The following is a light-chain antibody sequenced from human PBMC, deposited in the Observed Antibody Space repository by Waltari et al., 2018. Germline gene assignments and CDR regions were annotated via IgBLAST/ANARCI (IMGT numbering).Light chain of an antibody. CDR1: SSDVGGYNY. CDR2: EVS. V-gene: IGLV2-8*01. J-gene: IGLJ1*01. Sequence: QSALTQAPSASGSPGQSVTISCTGTSSDVGGYNYVYWYQQHPGKAPKLMISEVSKRPSGVPDRFSGSKSGNTASLTVSGLQAEDEADYYCSSYAGNNIYVFGAGTKVTVL. CDR3: SSYAGNNIYV.